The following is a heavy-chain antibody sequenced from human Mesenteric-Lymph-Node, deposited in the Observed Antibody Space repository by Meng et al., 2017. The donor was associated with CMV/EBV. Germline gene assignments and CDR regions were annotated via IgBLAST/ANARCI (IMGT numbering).Heavy chain of an antibody. D-gene: IGHD5-12*01. J-gene: IGHJ4*02. CDR3: AKDGDSATSYLDY. Sequence: GESLKISCAASGFTFNDYGMHWVRQAPGKGLEWVAVIRSDGSNENYIDSVRGRFRISRDNSKNMLYLQINSLRAEDTAVYYCAKDGDSATSYLDYWGQGTLVTVSS. CDR2: IRSDGSNE. V-gene: IGHV3-33*03. CDR1: GFTFNDYG.